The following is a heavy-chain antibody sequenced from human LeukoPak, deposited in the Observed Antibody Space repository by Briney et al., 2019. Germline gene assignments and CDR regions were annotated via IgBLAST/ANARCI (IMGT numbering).Heavy chain of an antibody. V-gene: IGHV6-1*01. CDR3: ARDEYSYGYGGYYYGMDV. J-gene: IGHJ6*04. Sequence: SQTLSLTCAISGDSVSSNSAAWNWIRPSPSRGLEWLGRTYYRSKWYNDYAVSVKSRITINPDTSKNQFSLQLNSVTPEDTAVYYCARDEYSYGYGGYYYGMDVWGKGTTVTVSS. CDR1: GDSVSSNSAA. CDR2: TYYRSKWYN. D-gene: IGHD5-18*01.